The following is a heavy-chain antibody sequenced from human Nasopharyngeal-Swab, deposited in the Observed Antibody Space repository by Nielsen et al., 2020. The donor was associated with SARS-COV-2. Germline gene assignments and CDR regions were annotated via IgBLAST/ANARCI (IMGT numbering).Heavy chain of an antibody. V-gene: IGHV3-30*02. CDR2: IQNDGSKK. CDR3: VPSSTYDSSGSYFDY. Sequence: GESLKISCTVSGITFSRYGMHWVRQAPGKGLEWVAFIQNDGSKKYYVDSVKGRFTLSRDDSKNTMYLQMNSLRPEDTAVYYCVPSSTYDSSGSYFDYWGQGTLVTVSS. J-gene: IGHJ4*02. D-gene: IGHD3-22*01. CDR1: GITFSRYG.